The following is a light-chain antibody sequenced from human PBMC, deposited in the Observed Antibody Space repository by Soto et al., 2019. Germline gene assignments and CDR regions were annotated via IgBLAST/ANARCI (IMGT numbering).Light chain of an antibody. Sequence: DIQMTQSPSTLSASVGDRVTITCRASQSISSWLAWYQQKPGKAPKLLIYKASSLESEVPSRFSGSGSGTEFTLTISSLQPDDFATYYCQQYPGTFGQGTKVEIK. CDR3: QQYPGT. J-gene: IGKJ1*01. CDR2: KAS. V-gene: IGKV1-5*03. CDR1: QSISSW.